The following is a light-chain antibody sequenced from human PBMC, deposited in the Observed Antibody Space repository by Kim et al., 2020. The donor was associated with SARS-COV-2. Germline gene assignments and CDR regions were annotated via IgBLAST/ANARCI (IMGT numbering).Light chain of an antibody. CDR3: QQCYSFPYT. CDR1: ESFSSW. V-gene: IGKV1-5*03. CDR2: KAS. Sequence: DIQMTQSPSTLSASVGDTVTISCRASESFSSWLAWYQQKPGKAPNLLIYKASNLESGVPSRFSGSEAGTESTLTITSLQPDDFATYYCQQCYSFPYTFGQGTKLEI. J-gene: IGKJ2*01.